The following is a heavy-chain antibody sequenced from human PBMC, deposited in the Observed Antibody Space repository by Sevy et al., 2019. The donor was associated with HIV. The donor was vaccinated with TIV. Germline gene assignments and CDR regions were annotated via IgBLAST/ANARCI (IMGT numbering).Heavy chain of an antibody. CDR3: ARQGGIVGRAFDY. D-gene: IGHD1-26*01. V-gene: IGHV4-39*01. Sequence: SETLSLTCTVSGGSISSSSYDWGWIRQPPGKGLEWIGSMYSSGNTYYNPSLKSRVTIFVDTSKNQISLKLTSVTAADTAVYYCARQGGIVGRAFDYWGQGTLVTVSS. CDR2: MYSSGNT. J-gene: IGHJ4*02. CDR1: GGSISSSSYD.